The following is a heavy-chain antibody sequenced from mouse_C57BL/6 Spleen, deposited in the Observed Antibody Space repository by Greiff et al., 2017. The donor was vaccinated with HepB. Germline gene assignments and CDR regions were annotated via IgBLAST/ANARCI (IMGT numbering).Heavy chain of an antibody. CDR3: AGTNCSSPYGYFDV. Sequence: EVKLMESGAELVKPGASVKLSCTASGFNIKDYYMHWVKQSTGQCLEWIGRIDPEDGETKYAPKFKGKATITADTSSNTAYLQLSSLTSEDTAVYYGAGTNCSSPYGYFDVWGTGTTVTVSS. CDR2: IDPEDGET. V-gene: IGHV14-2*01. J-gene: IGHJ1*03. D-gene: IGHD1-1*01. CDR1: GFNIKDYY.